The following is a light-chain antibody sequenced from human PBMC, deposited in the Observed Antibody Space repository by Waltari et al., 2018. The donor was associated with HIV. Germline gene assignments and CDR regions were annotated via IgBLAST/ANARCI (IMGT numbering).Light chain of an antibody. Sequence: QSVLTQPPSVPAAPGQQVTISCSGSSSNIGNHYVSWYQQFPGTAPKLLIYDNNKRPSGIPDRFSGSKSGTSATLGITGLQTGDEADYYCGTWDSSLSAVVFGGGTKVTVL. V-gene: IGLV1-51*01. J-gene: IGLJ2*01. CDR2: DNN. CDR3: GTWDSSLSAVV. CDR1: SSNIGNHY.